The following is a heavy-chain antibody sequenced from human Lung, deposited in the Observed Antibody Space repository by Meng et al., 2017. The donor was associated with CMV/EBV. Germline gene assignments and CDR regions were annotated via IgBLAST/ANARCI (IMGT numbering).Heavy chain of an antibody. Sequence: ASXXVSXKVSGYNIIELSMQWVRQAPGKGLEWMGGFDPEDGETIFAQKFQGRVRLTEDTSTNTAYMELRSLTSADTAVYYCVTDDLCSGGDCSVGYWGQGXLVTSSS. CDR1: GYNIIELS. J-gene: IGHJ4*02. D-gene: IGHD2-21*02. V-gene: IGHV1-24*01. CDR3: VTDDLCSGGDCSVGY. CDR2: FDPEDGET.